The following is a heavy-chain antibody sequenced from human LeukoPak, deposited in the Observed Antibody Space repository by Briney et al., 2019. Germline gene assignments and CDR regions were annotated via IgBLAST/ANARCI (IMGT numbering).Heavy chain of an antibody. CDR1: GFTFSSYW. Sequence: GGSLRLSCAASGFTFSSYWKNWARQAPGKGLEWVACINHNGNMNYYVDSVKGRFTISRDNAKNSLYLQMSNLRAEDTAVYFCSRGGGLDVWGQGATVTVPS. V-gene: IGHV3-7*03. CDR2: INHNGNMN. CDR3: SRGGGLDV. D-gene: IGHD3-16*01. J-gene: IGHJ6*02.